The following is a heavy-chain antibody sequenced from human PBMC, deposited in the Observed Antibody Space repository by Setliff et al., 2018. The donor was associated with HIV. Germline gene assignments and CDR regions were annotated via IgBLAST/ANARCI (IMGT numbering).Heavy chain of an antibody. CDR2: IYSTGST. CDR3: ARVQWDLLYVPDAFDI. V-gene: IGHV4-59*11. Sequence: PSETLSLTCTVSDGPISSHYWSWIRQPPGKGLEWIGYIYSTGSTNYNPSLKSRVTISVDTSKNQFSLQLSSVTAADTAVYYCARVQWDLLYVPDAFDIWGQGIMVTVS. J-gene: IGHJ3*02. CDR1: DGPISSHY. D-gene: IGHD1-26*01.